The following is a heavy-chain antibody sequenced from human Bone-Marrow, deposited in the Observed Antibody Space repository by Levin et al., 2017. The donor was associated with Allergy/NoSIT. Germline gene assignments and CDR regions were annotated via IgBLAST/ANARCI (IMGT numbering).Heavy chain of an antibody. D-gene: IGHD5-12*01. V-gene: IGHV1-69*01. CDR1: GGTFSTYD. Sequence: KISCQASGGTFSTYDFSWVRQAPGQGLEWIGGITALLAAPRYADKFQGRVTITADEATSTAHLEVSSLTSEHTAVYYCARDHAGYGAHGKFAYWGQGTLVTVSS. CDR2: ITALLAAP. J-gene: IGHJ4*02. CDR3: ARDHAGYGAHGKFAY.